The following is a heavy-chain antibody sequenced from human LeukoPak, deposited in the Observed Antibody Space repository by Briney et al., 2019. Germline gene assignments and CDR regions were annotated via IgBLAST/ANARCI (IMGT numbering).Heavy chain of an antibody. V-gene: IGHV4-61*01. CDR2: ISNSGST. CDR1: GGSVNRGTFF. J-gene: IGHJ4*02. CDR3: ARSPSGYRFDS. D-gene: IGHD3-22*01. Sequence: SETLSLTCAVSGGSVNRGTFFWTWIRKPPGKGLEWIGYISNSGSTNYHPSLKSRVTIPSDTSKTQFTLKLTSVTAADTAVYFCARSPSGYRFDSWGQGTLVAVSS.